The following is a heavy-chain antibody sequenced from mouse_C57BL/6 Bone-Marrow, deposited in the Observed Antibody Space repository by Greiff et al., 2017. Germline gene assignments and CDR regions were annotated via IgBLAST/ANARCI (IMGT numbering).Heavy chain of an antibody. J-gene: IGHJ2*01. D-gene: IGHD1-1*01. V-gene: IGHV1-81*01. Sequence: QVQLQQSGAELARPGASVKLSCTASGYTFTSYGISWVKQRTGKGLEWIGEIYPRSGNTYYNEKFKGQATLTADKSSSTAYMELRSLTSEDSAIYFWERGPHYYYDSSYFDFWGKGTTLTVSS. CDR2: IYPRSGNT. CDR1: GYTFTSYG. CDR3: ERGPHYYYDSSYFDF.